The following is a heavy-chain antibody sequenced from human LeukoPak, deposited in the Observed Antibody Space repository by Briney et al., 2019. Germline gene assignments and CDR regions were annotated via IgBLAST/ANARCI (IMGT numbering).Heavy chain of an antibody. Sequence: SETLSLTCTVSGGSITSVGYYWTWLRQPAGKGLEWIGRIYPSGNTIYNPSLTSRVTISVDTSKNQFSLKLSSGTAPDTAVYYCARVFGGSDFNYYYYSMDVWGKGTTVTISS. CDR1: GGSITSVGYY. V-gene: IGHV4-61*02. CDR2: IYPSGNT. D-gene: IGHD5-12*01. CDR3: ARVFGGSDFNYYYYSMDV. J-gene: IGHJ6*03.